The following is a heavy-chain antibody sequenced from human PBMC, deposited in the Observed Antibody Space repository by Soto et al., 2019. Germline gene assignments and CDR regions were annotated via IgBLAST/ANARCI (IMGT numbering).Heavy chain of an antibody. J-gene: IGHJ4*02. D-gene: IGHD3-22*01. CDR2: ISDSGDST. CDR1: GFTFSNYA. V-gene: IGHV3-23*01. CDR3: TLTYHYDSSGYYYVN. Sequence: LRLSCAAPGFTFSNYAMSWVRQAPGKGLEWVSAISDSGDSTYYADSVKGRFTISRDNSKNTLYLQMNSLRAEDTAVYYCTLTYHYDSSGYYYVNWDQGILVTVSS.